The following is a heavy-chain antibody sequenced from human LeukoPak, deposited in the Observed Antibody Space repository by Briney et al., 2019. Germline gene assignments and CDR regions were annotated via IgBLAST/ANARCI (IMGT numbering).Heavy chain of an antibody. CDR2: ISRSGDTI. CDR3: ARGDSPYTNFGVIIMAGFDY. CDR1: GFTFSDHY. V-gene: IGHV3-11*04. Sequence: GGSLRLSCAASGFTFSDHYMAWIRQAPGKGLEWVLFISRSGDTIKYADSVKGRFTISRDNAKNSLYLQMNSLRVEDTAVYYCARGDSPYTNFGVIIMAGFDYWGQGTLVTVSS. D-gene: IGHD3-3*01. J-gene: IGHJ4*02.